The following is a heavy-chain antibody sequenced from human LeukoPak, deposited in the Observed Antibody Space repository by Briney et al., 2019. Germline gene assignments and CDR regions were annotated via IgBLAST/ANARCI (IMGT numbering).Heavy chain of an antibody. CDR3: ARGIAAAATFDY. Sequence: SETLSLTCAVSGGSISSGGYSWSWIRQPPGKGLEWIGYIYHSGSTYYNPSLKSRVTISVDTSKNQFSLKLSSVTAADTAVYYCARGIAAAATFDYWGQGTLVTVSS. D-gene: IGHD6-13*01. V-gene: IGHV4-30-2*01. J-gene: IGHJ4*02. CDR1: GGSISSGGYS. CDR2: IYHSGST.